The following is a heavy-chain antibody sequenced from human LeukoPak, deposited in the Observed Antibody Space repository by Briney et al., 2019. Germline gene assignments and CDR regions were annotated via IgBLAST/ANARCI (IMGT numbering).Heavy chain of an antibody. D-gene: IGHD2-15*01. J-gene: IGHJ4*02. CDR1: GFTFSSYS. CDR2: ISSSSYI. V-gene: IGHV3-21*01. Sequence: GGSLRLSCAASGFTFSSYSMNWVRQAPGKGLEWVSSISSSSYIYYADSVKGRFTISRDNAKNSLYLQMNSLRAEDTAVYYCARYCSGGSCYDYWGQGTLVTVSS. CDR3: ARYCSGGSCYDY.